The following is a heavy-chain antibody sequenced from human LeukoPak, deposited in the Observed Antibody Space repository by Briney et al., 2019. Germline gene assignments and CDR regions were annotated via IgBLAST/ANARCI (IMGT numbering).Heavy chain of an antibody. V-gene: IGHV3-30-3*01. CDR1: GFTFSSYA. D-gene: IGHD3-3*01. CDR2: ISYDGSNK. CDR3: AKERGDFWSGYYGFDY. J-gene: IGHJ4*02. Sequence: GGSLRLSCAASGFTFSSYAMHWVRQAPGKGLEWVAVISYDGSNKYYADSVKGRFTISRDNSENTLYLQMNSLRAEDTAVYYCAKERGDFWSGYYGFDYWGQGTLVTVSS.